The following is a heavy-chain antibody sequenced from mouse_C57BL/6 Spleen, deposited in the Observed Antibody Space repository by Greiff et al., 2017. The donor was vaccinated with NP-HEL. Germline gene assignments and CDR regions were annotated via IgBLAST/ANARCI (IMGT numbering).Heavy chain of an antibody. D-gene: IGHD3-2*02. CDR1: GFSLTSYG. CDR2: IWSGGST. V-gene: IGHV2-2*01. J-gene: IGHJ4*01. CDR3: ARKGLTAQATYYAMDY. Sequence: QVQLKQSGPGLVQPSQSLSITCTVSGFSLTSYGVHWVRQSPGKGLEWLGVIWSGGSTDYNAAFISRLSISKDNSKSQVFFKMNSLQADDTAIYYCARKGLTAQATYYAMDYWGQGTSVTVSS.